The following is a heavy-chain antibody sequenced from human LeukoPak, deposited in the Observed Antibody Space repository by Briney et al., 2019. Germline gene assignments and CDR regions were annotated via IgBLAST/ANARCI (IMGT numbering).Heavy chain of an antibody. CDR3: AKGSGQLGYYYYYYMDV. J-gene: IGHJ6*03. V-gene: IGHV3-23*01. CDR2: ISGSGGST. CDR1: GFTFSSYA. Sequence: SGGSLRLSCAASGFTFSSYAMSWVRQAPGKGLEWVSAISGSGGSTYYADSVKGRFTVSRDNSKNTLYLQMNSLRAEDTAVYYCAKGSGQLGYYYYYYMDVWGKGTTVTVSS. D-gene: IGHD6-13*01.